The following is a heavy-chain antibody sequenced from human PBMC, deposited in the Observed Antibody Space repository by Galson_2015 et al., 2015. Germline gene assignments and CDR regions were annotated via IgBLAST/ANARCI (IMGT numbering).Heavy chain of an antibody. CDR1: GFTFSSYG. CDR2: IRSKAYGGTT. Sequence: SLRLSCAASGFTFSSYGMHWVRQAPGKGLVWVGFIRSKAYGGTTEYAASVKGRFTISRDDSKSIAYLQMNSLKTEDTAVYYCTRVSVGRFLEWTPFDYWGQGTLVTVSS. V-gene: IGHV3-49*04. D-gene: IGHD3-3*01. CDR3: TRVSVGRFLEWTPFDY. J-gene: IGHJ4*02.